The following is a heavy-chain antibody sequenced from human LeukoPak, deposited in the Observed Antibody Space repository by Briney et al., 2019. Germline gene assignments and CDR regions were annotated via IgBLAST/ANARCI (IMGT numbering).Heavy chain of an antibody. CDR1: GYTFTTYG. CDR3: ARDRGWAAAAAFDY. Sequence: GASVKVSCKASGYTFTTYGINWVRQAPGQGLEWMGWISGYNGNANYAQKLQGRVTMTTDTSTSTAYMELRSLRSDDTAVYYCARDRGWAAAAAFDYWGQEPWSPSPQ. D-gene: IGHD6-13*01. CDR2: ISGYNGNA. J-gene: IGHJ4*01. V-gene: IGHV1-18*01.